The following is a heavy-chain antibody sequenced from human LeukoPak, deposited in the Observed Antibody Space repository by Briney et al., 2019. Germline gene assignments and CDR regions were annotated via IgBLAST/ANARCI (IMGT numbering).Heavy chain of an antibody. D-gene: IGHD6-13*01. CDR3: ARGYRQLVPPYFGY. CDR2: ISSNGGST. CDR1: GFTFSSYA. V-gene: IGHV3-64*01. J-gene: IGHJ4*02. Sequence: PGGSLRLSCAASGFTFSSYAVHWVRQAPGKGLEYVSAISSNGGSTYYANSVKGRFTISRDNSKNTLYLQMGSLRDEDMAVYYCARGYRQLVPPYFGYWGQGTLVTVSS.